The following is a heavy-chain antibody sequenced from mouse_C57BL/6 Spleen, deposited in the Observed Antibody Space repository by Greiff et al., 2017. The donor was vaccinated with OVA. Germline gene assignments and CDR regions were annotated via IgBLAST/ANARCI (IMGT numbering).Heavy chain of an antibody. CDR3: ARYSNHYWYFDV. V-gene: IGHV1-82*01. CDR1: GYAFSSSW. D-gene: IGHD2-5*01. J-gene: IGHJ1*03. Sequence: QVQLQQSGPELVKPGASVKISCTASGYAFSSSWMNWVKQRPGKGLEWIGRIYPGDGDTNYNGKFKGKATLTADKSSSTAYMQLSSLTSEDSAVYFCARYSNHYWYFDVWGTGTTVTVSS. CDR2: IYPGDGDT.